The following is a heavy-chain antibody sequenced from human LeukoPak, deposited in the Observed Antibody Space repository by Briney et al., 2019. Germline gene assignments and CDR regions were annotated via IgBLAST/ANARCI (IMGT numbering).Heavy chain of an antibody. CDR3: ARLDRYYFDSSGYNYYYYMDV. CDR2: ISGGSDTI. D-gene: IGHD3-22*01. J-gene: IGHJ6*03. Sequence: GGSLRLSCEASGFTFSSHSMNWVRQAPGKGLEGVSYISGGSDTIYYADSVKGRFTISRDNAENYLYLQMSSLVAEETTVYYCARLDRYYFDSSGYNYYYYMDVWGKGTTVTVSS. CDR1: GFTFSSHS. V-gene: IGHV3-48*01.